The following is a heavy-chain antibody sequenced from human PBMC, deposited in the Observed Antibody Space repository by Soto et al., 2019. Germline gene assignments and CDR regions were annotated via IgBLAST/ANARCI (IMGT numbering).Heavy chain of an antibody. V-gene: IGHV4-39*01. CDR3: ASWTTVPTDSTVWHYYYGMDV. D-gene: IGHD4-4*01. Sequence: SETLSLTCSVSGDSINSDKYYWGWIRQPPGKGLEWIGSIYYRGNTYYNPSLKSRVTISVDTSKNQFSLKLSSVTAADTVVYYCASWTTVPTDSTVWHYYYGMDVWGQGTTVTVSS. CDR2: IYYRGNT. J-gene: IGHJ6*02. CDR1: GDSINSDKYY.